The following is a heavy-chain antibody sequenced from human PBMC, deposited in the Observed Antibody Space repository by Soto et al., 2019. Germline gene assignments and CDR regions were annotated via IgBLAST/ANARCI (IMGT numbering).Heavy chain of an antibody. J-gene: IGHJ4*02. CDR2: IIPIFNTT. V-gene: IGHV1-69*13. CDR1: GGTFSSYA. Sequence: SVKVSCKVSGGTFSSYAISWVRQAPGQGLEWMGGIIPIFNTTNYAQKFQGTITITADESTSTAYMELRSLRSEDAAVYYCAGKPDSRGWLYYFDYWGQGTLVTFSS. CDR3: AGKPDSRGWLYYFDY. D-gene: IGHD6-19*01.